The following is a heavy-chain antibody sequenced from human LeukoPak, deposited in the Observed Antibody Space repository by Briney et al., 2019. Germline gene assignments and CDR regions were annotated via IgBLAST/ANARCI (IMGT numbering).Heavy chain of an antibody. J-gene: IGHJ5*02. CDR3: AHLSRLGELHGS. Sequence: GGSLRLSCAASGFTFSSYGMHWVRQAPGKGLEWVAVISYDGSNKYYADSVKGRFTISRDNSKNSLSLQMNSLRAEDTAVYYCAHLSRLGELHGSWGQGTLVTVSS. V-gene: IGHV3-30*03. D-gene: IGHD3-16*01. CDR1: GFTFSSYG. CDR2: ISYDGSNK.